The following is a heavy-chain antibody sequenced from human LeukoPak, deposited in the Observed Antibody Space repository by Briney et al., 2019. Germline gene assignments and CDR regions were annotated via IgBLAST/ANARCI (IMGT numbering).Heavy chain of an antibody. CDR3: ARAFSITMVRGVMGY. J-gene: IGHJ4*02. D-gene: IGHD3-10*01. CDR2: IYYSGST. Sequence: PSETLSLTCTVSGGSISSYYWSWIRQPPGKGLEWIGYIYYSGSTNYNPSLKSRVTISVDTSKNQFSLRLSSVTAADTAVYYCARAFSITMVRGVMGYWGQGTLVTVSS. V-gene: IGHV4-59*01. CDR1: GGSISSYY.